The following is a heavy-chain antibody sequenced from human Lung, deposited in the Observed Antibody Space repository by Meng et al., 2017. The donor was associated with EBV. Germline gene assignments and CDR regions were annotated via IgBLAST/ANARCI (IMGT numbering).Heavy chain of an antibody. Sequence: QAQLVRVGAAGKGPGAAVKASCSASGYTFTGYYMQWVRQAPGQGLEWMRRINPNNGGANYAQQFQGRVTMTTDTSISTAYMELSRLRSDDTAVYYCARDLSGYYSFVDYWGQGTLVTVSS. CDR3: ARDLSGYYSFVDY. D-gene: IGHD3-22*01. J-gene: IGHJ4*02. V-gene: IGHV1-2*06. CDR2: INPNNGGA. CDR1: GYTFTGYY.